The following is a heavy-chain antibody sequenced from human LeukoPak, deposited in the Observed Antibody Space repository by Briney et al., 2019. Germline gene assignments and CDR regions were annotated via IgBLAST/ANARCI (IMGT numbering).Heavy chain of an antibody. CDR1: GGSISSGSYY. V-gene: IGHV4-61*02. J-gene: IGHJ4*02. Sequence: SETLSLTCTVSGGSISSGSYYWSWIRQPAGKGLEWIGRIYTSGSTNYNPSLKSRVTISVDTSKNQFSLKPSSVTAADTAVYYCARDQGSSSWHTFDYWGQGTLVTVSS. D-gene: IGHD6-13*01. CDR3: ARDQGSSSWHTFDY. CDR2: IYTSGST.